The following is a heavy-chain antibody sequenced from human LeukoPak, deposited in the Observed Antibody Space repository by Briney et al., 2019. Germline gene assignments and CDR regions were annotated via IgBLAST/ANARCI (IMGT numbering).Heavy chain of an antibody. CDR2: ISGSVGDT. Sequence: PGGSLRHSCAASGFTFRSYAIYWVRQAPGKGLEWVSGISGSVGDTYFADSVKGRFTISRDHSKNTVFLQMDSLRAEDTAVYYCAKTTAGCSSGRYPGWPVDYWGQGTLVTVSS. CDR1: GFTFRSYA. V-gene: IGHV3-23*01. CDR3: AKTTAGCSSGRYPGWPVDY. J-gene: IGHJ4*02. D-gene: IGHD6-19*01.